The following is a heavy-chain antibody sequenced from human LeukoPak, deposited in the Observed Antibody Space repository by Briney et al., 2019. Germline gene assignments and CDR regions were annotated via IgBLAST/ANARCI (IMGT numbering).Heavy chain of an antibody. Sequence: GGSLRLSCAASGFTFSSYGMHWVRQAPGKGLEWVAFIRNDGGDTYYTDSVKGRFTISRDNSKNTLYLQMNSLRADDTAVYYCAKEGYSGFGPLFDYWGQGTLVTVSS. J-gene: IGHJ4*02. CDR1: GFTFSSYG. D-gene: IGHD5-12*01. CDR2: IRNDGGDT. V-gene: IGHV3-30*02. CDR3: AKEGYSGFGPLFDY.